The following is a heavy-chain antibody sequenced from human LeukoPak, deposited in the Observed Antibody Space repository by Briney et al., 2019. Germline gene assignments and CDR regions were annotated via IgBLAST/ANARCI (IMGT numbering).Heavy chain of an antibody. CDR1: GFTFSSYG. CDR2: IWYDGSNK. V-gene: IGHV3-33*06. D-gene: IGHD3-22*01. CDR3: AKDSGYDSSGYLYYYYYYMDV. J-gene: IGHJ6*03. Sequence: GRSLRLSCAASGFTFSSYGMHWVRQAPGKGLEWVAVIWYDGSNKYYADSVKGRFTISRDNSKNTLYLQMNSLRAEDTAVYYCAKDSGYDSSGYLYYYYYYMDVWSKGTTVTVSS.